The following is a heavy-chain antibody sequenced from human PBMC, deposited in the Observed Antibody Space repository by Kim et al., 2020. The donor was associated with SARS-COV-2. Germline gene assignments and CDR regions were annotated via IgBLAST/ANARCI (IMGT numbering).Heavy chain of an antibody. J-gene: IGHJ6*02. CDR1: GFTFSSYA. CDR2: ISGSGGST. V-gene: IGHV3-23*01. CDR3: AKARTSDIVVVDYYYGMDV. Sequence: GGSLRLSCAASGFTFSSYAMSWVRQAPGKGLEWVSAISGSGGSTYYADSVKGRFTISRDNSKNTLYLQMNSLRAEDTAVYYCAKARTSDIVVVDYYYGMDVWGQGTTVTVSS. D-gene: IGHD2-2*01.